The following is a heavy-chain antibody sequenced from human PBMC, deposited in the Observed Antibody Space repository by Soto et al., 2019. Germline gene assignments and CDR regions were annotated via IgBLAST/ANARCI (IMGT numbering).Heavy chain of an antibody. CDR1: GFTFTSSA. V-gene: IGHV1-58*01. Sequence: SVKVSCKASGFTFTSSAVQWVRQARGQRLEWIGWIVVGGGNTNYAQKFQERVTITRDMSTSTAYMELSSLRSDDTAVYYCAREGAAAAKMFDYWGQGTLVTVSS. J-gene: IGHJ4*02. D-gene: IGHD6-13*01. CDR3: AREGAAAAKMFDY. CDR2: IVVGGGNT.